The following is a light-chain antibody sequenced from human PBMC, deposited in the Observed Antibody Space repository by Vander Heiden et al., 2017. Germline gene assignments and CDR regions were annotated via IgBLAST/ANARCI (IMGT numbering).Light chain of an antibody. CDR1: QSVSSN. Sequence: EIVMTQSPATLSVSPGERATLSCRASQSVSSNLAWYQQKPGQAPRLLIYGASTSSTGIPARFSGSGSGTEFTLTISGLQSEDFAVYYCQQYNNWPPWTFGQGTKVEIK. CDR3: QQYNNWPPWT. V-gene: IGKV3-15*01. J-gene: IGKJ1*01. CDR2: GAS.